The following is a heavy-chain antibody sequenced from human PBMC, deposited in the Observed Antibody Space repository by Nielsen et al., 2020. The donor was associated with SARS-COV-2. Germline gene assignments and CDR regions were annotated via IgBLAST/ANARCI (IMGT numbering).Heavy chain of an antibody. J-gene: IGHJ4*02. D-gene: IGHD3-22*01. CDR3: ARLWDDGYYFDTGPYDY. CDR1: GFMFMDYH. V-gene: IGHV3-69-1*01. CDR2: ISTRSDT. Sequence: GESLKISCTASGFMFMDYHMSWVRQAPGKGLEWISSISTRSDTDYAESVKGRFTISRDNAKNTLYLQMNDLRAEDTAVYYCARLWDDGYYFDTGPYDYWGQGTLVTVSS.